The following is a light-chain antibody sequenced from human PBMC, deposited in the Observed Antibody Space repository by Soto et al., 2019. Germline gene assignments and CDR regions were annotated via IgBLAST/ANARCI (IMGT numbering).Light chain of an antibody. J-gene: IGKJ5*01. CDR1: QSVSNNY. Sequence: EIVLTQSPGTLSLSPGEGATLSCRASQSVSNNYLAWYQQKPGQAPRLLIHRASIRATGIPDRFSGSGSGTDFSLTIIRLEPEDFAVYYCQQYGSSPGTFGQGTRLEIK. CDR3: QQYGSSPGT. CDR2: RAS. V-gene: IGKV3-20*01.